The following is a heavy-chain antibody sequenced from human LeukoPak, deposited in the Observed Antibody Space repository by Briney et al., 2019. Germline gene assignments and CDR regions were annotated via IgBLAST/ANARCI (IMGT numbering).Heavy chain of an antibody. CDR3: ARPYSGSYHDAFDI. J-gene: IGHJ3*02. Sequence: GASVKVSCKASGYTFTSYGISWVRQAPGQGLEWMGWISAYNGNTNYAQKVQGRVTMTTDTSTSTAYMELRSLRSDDTAVYYCARPYSGSYHDAFDIWGQGTMVTVSS. D-gene: IGHD1-26*01. CDR1: GYTFTSYG. CDR2: ISAYNGNT. V-gene: IGHV1-18*01.